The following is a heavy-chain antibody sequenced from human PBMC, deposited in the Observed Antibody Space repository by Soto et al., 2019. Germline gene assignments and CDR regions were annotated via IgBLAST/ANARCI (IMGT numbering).Heavy chain of an antibody. CDR2: IFHSAMT. V-gene: IGHV4-31*03. Sequence: SGTLSLTCTVSGGSISRDTYYWSWIRQHPGKGLEWIGYIFHSAMTYYNPSLKSRVTISGDPPKNQFSLSLSSVTAADTAVYYCARSGDDYTDFPFDYWGQGALVTVSS. CDR1: GGSISRDTYY. CDR3: ARSGDDYTDFPFDY. J-gene: IGHJ4*02. D-gene: IGHD4-17*01.